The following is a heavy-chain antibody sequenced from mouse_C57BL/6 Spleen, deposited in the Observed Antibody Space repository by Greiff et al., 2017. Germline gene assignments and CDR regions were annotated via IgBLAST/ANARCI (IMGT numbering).Heavy chain of an antibody. CDR3: AREGYSNYDFDY. V-gene: IGHV5-4*01. CDR1: GFTFSSYA. J-gene: IGHJ2*01. CDR2: ISDGGSYT. Sequence: EVQRVVSGGGLVKPGGSLKLSCAASGFTFSSYAMSWVRQTPEKRLEWVATISDGGSYTYYPDNVKGRFTISRDNAKNNLYLQMSHLKSEDTAMYYCAREGYSNYDFDYWGQGTTLTVSS. D-gene: IGHD2-5*01.